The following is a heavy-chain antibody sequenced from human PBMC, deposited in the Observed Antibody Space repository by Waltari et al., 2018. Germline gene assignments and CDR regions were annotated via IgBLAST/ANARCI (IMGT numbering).Heavy chain of an antibody. Sequence: QVQLQESGPGLVKPSGTLSLTCDVSGYSIYRGYFWGWIRQPPGKGLEWIGTIFPAGFTHYSPSLKGRVTTSVDKSKNQFSLNLSSVTAADTAVYYCARAPGVAAAAYFDYWGQGILVTVSS. CDR2: IFPAGFT. D-gene: IGHD6-13*01. J-gene: IGHJ4*02. CDR1: GYSIYRGYF. CDR3: ARAPGVAAAAYFDY. V-gene: IGHV4-38-2*01.